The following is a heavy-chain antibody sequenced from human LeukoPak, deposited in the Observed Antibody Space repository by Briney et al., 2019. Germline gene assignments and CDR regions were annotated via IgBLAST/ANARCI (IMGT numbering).Heavy chain of an antibody. V-gene: IGHV1-2*06. Sequence: ASVQVSCKASGYTFTAYNMHWVRQAPGQGLEWMGRINPNTGGTNYALKFRGRVSMTRDTSIRTVYMELSRLRSDDTAVYHWARLGYCVGDCTYTDYWYLHVSGSGTLVAV. CDR3: ARLGYCVGDCTYTDYWYLHV. CDR2: INPNTGGT. CDR1: GYTFTAYN. J-gene: IGHJ2*01. D-gene: IGHD2-21*02.